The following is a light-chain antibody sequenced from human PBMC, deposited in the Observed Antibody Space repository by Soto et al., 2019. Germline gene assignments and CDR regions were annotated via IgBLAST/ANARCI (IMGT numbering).Light chain of an antibody. V-gene: IGKV3-11*01. Sequence: QAPGTLSEYTRDRATLSCRASQSVRSNLAWYQQRPGQAPRLLIYDASNRATGIPARFSGSGSGTDFTLTISRLEPDDFAVYYCQQRSYPITFGQGTRLEIK. CDR1: QSVRSN. CDR3: QQRSYPIT. CDR2: DAS. J-gene: IGKJ5*01.